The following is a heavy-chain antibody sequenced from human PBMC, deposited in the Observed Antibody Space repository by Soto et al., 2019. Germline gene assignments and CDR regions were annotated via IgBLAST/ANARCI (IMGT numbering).Heavy chain of an antibody. CDR3: ARNMVRGVDYYYYGMDV. CDR2: IIPIFGTA. Sequence: SVKVSCKASGGTFSSYAISWVRQAPGQGLEWMGGIIPIFGTANYAQKFQGRVTITADESTSTAYMELSSLRSEDTAVYYCARNMVRGVDYYYYGMDVWGQGTTVTVSS. CDR1: GGTFSSYA. D-gene: IGHD3-10*01. V-gene: IGHV1-69*13. J-gene: IGHJ6*02.